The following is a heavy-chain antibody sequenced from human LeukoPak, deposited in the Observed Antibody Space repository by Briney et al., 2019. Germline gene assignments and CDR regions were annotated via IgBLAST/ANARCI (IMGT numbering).Heavy chain of an antibody. CDR1: GFTFDDYA. CDR3: AKDRGSSWFFDY. V-gene: IGHV3-9*01. J-gene: IGHJ4*02. Sequence: SLRLSCAASGFTFDDYAMHWVRQAPGKGLEWVSGISWNSGSIGYADSVKGRFTISRDNAKNSLYLQMNSLRAEDTALYYCAKDRGSSWFFDYWGQGTLVTVSS. D-gene: IGHD6-13*01. CDR2: ISWNSGSI.